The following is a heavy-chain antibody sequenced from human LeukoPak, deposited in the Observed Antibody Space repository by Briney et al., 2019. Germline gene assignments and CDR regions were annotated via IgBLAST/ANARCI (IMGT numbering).Heavy chain of an antibody. CDR1: GGNFNENV. CDR2: LTPIFETP. V-gene: IGHV1-69*13. Sequence: ASVKVSCKASGGNFNENVISWVRQAPGQGLEWVGGLTPIFETPKYAQRFQGRVTITADESTSTAYMELSSLRSEDTAVYYCARSGKSNTDAFDIWGQGTMVTVSS. D-gene: IGHD1-14*01. CDR3: ARSGKSNTDAFDI. J-gene: IGHJ3*02.